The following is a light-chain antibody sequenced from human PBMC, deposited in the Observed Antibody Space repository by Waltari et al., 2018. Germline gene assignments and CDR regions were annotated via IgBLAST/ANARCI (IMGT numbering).Light chain of an antibody. CDR1: QTVRSY. Sequence: EIVLTQSPATLSLSPGESATLSCRASQTVRSYLAWYQQKPGQAPRLLIFYASSRAPGIPAKFSGSGSGTDFTLTVSNLEPEDFAVYYCQQRSNWPYTFGQGTRVEIK. V-gene: IGKV3-11*01. CDR3: QQRSNWPYT. CDR2: YAS. J-gene: IGKJ2*01.